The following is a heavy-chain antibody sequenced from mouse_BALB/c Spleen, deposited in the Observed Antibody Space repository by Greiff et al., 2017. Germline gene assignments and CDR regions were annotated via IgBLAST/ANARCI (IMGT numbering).Heavy chain of an antibody. CDR1: GFTFSSFG. V-gene: IGHV5-17*02. CDR3: ARSGGNYPAMDY. J-gene: IGHJ4*01. CDR2: ISSGSSTI. D-gene: IGHD2-1*01. Sequence: EVHLVESGGGLVQPGGSRKLSCAASGFTFSSFGMHWVRQAPEKGLEWVAYISSGSSTIYYADTVKGRFTISRDNPKNTLFLQMTSLRSEDTAMYYCARSGGNYPAMDYWGQGTSVTVSS.